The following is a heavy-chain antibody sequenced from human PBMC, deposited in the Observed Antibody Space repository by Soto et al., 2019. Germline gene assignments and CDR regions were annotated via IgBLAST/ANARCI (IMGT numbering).Heavy chain of an antibody. D-gene: IGHD2-2*01. Sequence: PGGSLRLSCAASGFTFSSYGMHWVRQAPGKGLEWVAVISYDGSNKYYADSVKGRFTISRDNSKNTLYLQMNSLRAEDTAVYYCVKVFSQISSPFWDQGPLGTVSS. J-gene: IGHJ4*02. CDR1: GFTFSSYG. CDR2: ISYDGSNK. CDR3: VKVFSQISSPF. V-gene: IGHV3-30*18.